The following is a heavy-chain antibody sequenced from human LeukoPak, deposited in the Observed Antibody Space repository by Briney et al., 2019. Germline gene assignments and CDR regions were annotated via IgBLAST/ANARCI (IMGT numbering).Heavy chain of an antibody. D-gene: IGHD2-15*01. V-gene: IGHV4-31*11. CDR1: GGSFSGYY. J-gene: IGHJ2*01. CDR3: ARGCRPNWYFDL. CDR2: IYYSGST. Sequence: SETLSLTCAVYGGSFSGYYWSWIRQHPGKGLEWIGYIYYSGSTYYNPSLKSRVTISVDTSKNQFSLKLSSVTAADTAVYYCARGCRPNWYFDLWGRGTLVTVSS.